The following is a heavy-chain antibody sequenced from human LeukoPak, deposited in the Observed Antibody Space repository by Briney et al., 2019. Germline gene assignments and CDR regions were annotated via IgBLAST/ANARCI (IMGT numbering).Heavy chain of an antibody. CDR1: GGSISSSSYY. CDR2: IYYRGST. V-gene: IGHV4-39*01. D-gene: IGHD3-22*01. J-gene: IGHJ4*02. CDR3: ARHDTDSSGYYYVWFDY. Sequence: SETLSLTCTVSGGSISSSSYYWGWIRQPPGKGLEWIGSIYYRGSTYYNPSLKSRVTISVDTSKNQFSLKLSSVTAADTAVYYCARHDTDSSGYYYVWFDYWGQGTLVTVSS.